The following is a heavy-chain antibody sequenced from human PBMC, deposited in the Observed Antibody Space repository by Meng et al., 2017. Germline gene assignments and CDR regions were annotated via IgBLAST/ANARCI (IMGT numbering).Heavy chain of an antibody. CDR1: GFSVTTSY. J-gene: IGHJ4*02. CDR3: ARDSSSGWYHNY. CDR2: IYSGGST. V-gene: IGHV3-53*01. D-gene: IGHD6-19*01. Sequence: EVQLEEAGGDLIPPGGSLRLSCTASGFSVTTSYMSWVRQAPGKGLEWVSVIYSGGSTYYADSVKGRFSISRDNSKNTLYLQMNSLRAEDTAVYFCARDSSSGWYHNYWGQGTLVTVSS.